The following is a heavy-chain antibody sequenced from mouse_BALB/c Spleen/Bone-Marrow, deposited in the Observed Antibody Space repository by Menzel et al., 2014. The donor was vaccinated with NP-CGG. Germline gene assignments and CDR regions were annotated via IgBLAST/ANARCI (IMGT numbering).Heavy chain of an antibody. D-gene: IGHD1-1*01. CDR3: ARGYYGRTYGWYFDV. V-gene: IGHV1-69*02. Sequence: QVQLQQPGAEFVKPGAPVKLSCKASGYTFTNYWMNWVKQRPGRGLEWIGRIDPSDSETHYNQKFKDKATLTVDKSSSTAYIQLSSLTSEDSAVYYCARGYYGRTYGWYFDVRAAATTVTVSS. J-gene: IGHJ1*01. CDR2: IDPSDSET. CDR1: GYTFTNYW.